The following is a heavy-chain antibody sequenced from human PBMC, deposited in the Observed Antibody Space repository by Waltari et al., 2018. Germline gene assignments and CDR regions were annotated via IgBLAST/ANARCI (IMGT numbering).Heavy chain of an antibody. D-gene: IGHD3-22*01. CDR2: INHSGST. CDR1: VGSFSGYY. J-gene: IGHJ4*02. V-gene: IGHV4-34*01. Sequence: QVQLQQWGAGLLKPSETLSLTCAVYVGSFSGYYWSWIRQPPGKGLEWIGEINHSGSTNYNPSLKSRVTISVDTSKNQFSLKLSSVTAADTAVYYCARGRREYYDSSGYLGPVFSYWGQGTLVTVSS. CDR3: ARGRREYYDSSGYLGPVFSY.